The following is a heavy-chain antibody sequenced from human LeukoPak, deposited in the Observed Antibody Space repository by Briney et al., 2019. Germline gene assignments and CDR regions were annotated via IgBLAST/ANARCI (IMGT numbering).Heavy chain of an antibody. D-gene: IGHD3-22*01. Sequence: PGGSLRLSCAASGFTLSSYAMSWVRQAPGKGLEWVSAISGSGGSTYYADSVKGRFTISRDNSKNTLYLQMSSLRAEDTAVYYCAKDLEDYYYDSSGDYWGQGTLVTVSS. V-gene: IGHV3-23*01. CDR1: GFTLSSYA. CDR3: AKDLEDYYYDSSGDY. CDR2: ISGSGGST. J-gene: IGHJ4*02.